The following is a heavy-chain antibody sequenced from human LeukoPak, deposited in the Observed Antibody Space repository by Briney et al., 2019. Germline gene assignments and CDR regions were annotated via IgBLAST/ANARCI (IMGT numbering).Heavy chain of an antibody. Sequence: VASVKVSCKTSGFTFSTTAVQWVRQARGQPLEWIGWIVVGSGYSNFAQKFQQRVTITRDMSTGTANMELSSLRSDDTAVYYCAADDLLSVYWGQGTLVTVSS. CDR1: GFTFSTTA. CDR2: IVVGSGYS. V-gene: IGHV1-58*01. CDR3: AADDLLSVY. D-gene: IGHD3-3*01. J-gene: IGHJ4*02.